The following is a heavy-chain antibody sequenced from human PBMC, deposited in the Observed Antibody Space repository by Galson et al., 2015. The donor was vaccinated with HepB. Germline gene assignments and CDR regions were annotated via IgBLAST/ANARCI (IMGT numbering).Heavy chain of an antibody. CDR3: ARDYDPSARPLWYLDL. Sequence: SLRLSCAASGFSFSMYWMSWVRQAPGKGLEWVANIRQDGSEKYYVDSVKGRFTISRDNTKNSLYLQMNSLRAEDTAVYYCARDYDPSARPLWYLDLWGRGTLVTVSS. J-gene: IGHJ2*01. CDR2: IRQDGSEK. V-gene: IGHV3-7*01. CDR1: GFSFSMYW. D-gene: IGHD3-3*01.